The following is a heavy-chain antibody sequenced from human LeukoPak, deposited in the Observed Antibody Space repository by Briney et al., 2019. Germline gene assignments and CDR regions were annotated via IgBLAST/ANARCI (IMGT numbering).Heavy chain of an antibody. J-gene: IGHJ4*02. CDR3: ARLIAAAF. V-gene: IGHV3-66*04. CDR2: IYSGGST. CDR1: GFTVSSNY. D-gene: IGHD6-13*01. Sequence: GGSLRLSCAPSGFTVSSNYMSWVRQAPGKGREWVSVIYSGGSTYYADSVKGRFTISRDNSKNTLYRQMNSLRAEDTAVYYCARLIAAAFWGQGTLVTVSS.